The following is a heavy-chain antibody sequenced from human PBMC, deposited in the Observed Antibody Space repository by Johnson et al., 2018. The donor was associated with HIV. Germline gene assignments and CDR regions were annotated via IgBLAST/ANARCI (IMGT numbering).Heavy chain of an antibody. J-gene: IGHJ3*02. D-gene: IGHD6-19*01. V-gene: IGHV3-7*01. CDR3: AKELALYSSGYGGDAFDI. Sequence: MQLVESGGGLVQPGGSLRLSCAASGFTFSSYWMSWVRQAPGKGLEWVANIKQDGSEKYYVDSVKGRFTISRDNAKNSLYLQMNRLRAEDTAVYYCAKELALYSSGYGGDAFDIWGQGTMVTVS. CDR2: IKQDGSEK. CDR1: GFTFSSYW.